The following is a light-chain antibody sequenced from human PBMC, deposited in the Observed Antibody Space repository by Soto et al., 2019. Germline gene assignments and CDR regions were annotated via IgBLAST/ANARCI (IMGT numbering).Light chain of an antibody. CDR1: SSDVGAYKY. Sequence: QSALTQPAPVSGSPGQSVTISCTGTSSDVGAYKYVSWYQKHPGKAPKLMIYEVSNRPSGVSNRFSGSKSGNTASLTISGLQAEYETDYYCFSYTSSGTYVFGTGTKLTVL. V-gene: IGLV2-14*01. CDR2: EVS. J-gene: IGLJ1*01. CDR3: FSYTSSGTYV.